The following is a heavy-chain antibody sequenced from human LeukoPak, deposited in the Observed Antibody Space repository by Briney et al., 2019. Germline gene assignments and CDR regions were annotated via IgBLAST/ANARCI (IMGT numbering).Heavy chain of an antibody. V-gene: IGHV4-38-2*02. D-gene: IGHD5-12*01. CDR3: ARLVVATIPNDAFDI. CDR2: IYYSGST. CDR1: GYSTSRGYY. J-gene: IGHJ3*02. Sequence: SETLSLTCTVSGYSTSRGYYWGWIRQPPGKGLEWIGSIYYSGSTYYNPSLKSRVTISVDTSKNQFSLKLCSVTAADTAVYYCARLVVATIPNDAFDIWGQGTMVTVSS.